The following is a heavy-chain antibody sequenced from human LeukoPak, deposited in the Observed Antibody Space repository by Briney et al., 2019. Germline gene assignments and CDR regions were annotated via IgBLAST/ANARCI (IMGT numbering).Heavy chain of an antibody. D-gene: IGHD4-17*01. Sequence: SQTLALTCAISGDSVSSNNAAWNWIRQSPSRGLEWLGRTYYRSKWFNDYAVSVKSRITINPDTSKNQFSLQLNSVTPEDTAVYYCARDPTTVTTINWFDPWGQGTLVTVSS. CDR3: ARDPTTVTTINWFDP. CDR2: TYYRSKWFN. J-gene: IGHJ5*02. CDR1: GDSVSSNNAA. V-gene: IGHV6-1*01.